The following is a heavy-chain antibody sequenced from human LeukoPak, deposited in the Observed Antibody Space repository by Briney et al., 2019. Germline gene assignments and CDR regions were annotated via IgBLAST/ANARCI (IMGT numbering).Heavy chain of an antibody. D-gene: IGHD6-13*01. J-gene: IGHJ4*02. Sequence: GASVTVSFTASGYTFTVYYMHWVRQAPGQGLEWMGWINPNSGGTNYAQKFQGRVTMTRDTSISTAYMELSRLRSDDTAVYYCARPPSIAAAGTLDYWGQGTLVTVSS. V-gene: IGHV1-2*02. CDR2: INPNSGGT. CDR3: ARPPSIAAAGTLDY. CDR1: GYTFTVYY.